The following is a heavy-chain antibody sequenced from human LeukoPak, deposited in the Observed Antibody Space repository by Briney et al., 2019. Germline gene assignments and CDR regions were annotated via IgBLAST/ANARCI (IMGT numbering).Heavy chain of an antibody. Sequence: GGSLRLSCAASGFTFRSYAMSWVRQAPGKGLEWVSGISGSGGIRGSGGSTYYADSVKGRFTVSRDNSKNTLYLQMNSLRAEDTAVYYCAAHHGELGYFDYWGQGTLVTVSS. CDR2: ISGSGGIRGSGGST. D-gene: IGHD1-26*01. J-gene: IGHJ4*02. CDR3: AAHHGELGYFDY. V-gene: IGHV3-23*01. CDR1: GFTFRSYA.